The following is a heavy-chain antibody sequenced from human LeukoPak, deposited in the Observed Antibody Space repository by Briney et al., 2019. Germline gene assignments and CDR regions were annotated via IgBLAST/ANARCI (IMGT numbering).Heavy chain of an antibody. D-gene: IGHD1-14*01. V-gene: IGHV3-23*01. CDR2: VSGSGGST. CDR1: GFSFSSNA. Sequence: GASLRLSCEASGFSFSSNAMNWVRQAPGKGLEWVSAVSGSGGSTYYADSVKGRFTISRDNSKNTVYLQMNSLRAEDTALYYCAKGWKGNLDYWGQRTLVTVSS. J-gene: IGHJ4*02. CDR3: AKGWKGNLDY.